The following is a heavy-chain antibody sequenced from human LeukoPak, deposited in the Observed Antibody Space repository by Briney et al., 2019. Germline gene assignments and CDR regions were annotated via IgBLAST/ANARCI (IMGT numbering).Heavy chain of an antibody. V-gene: IGHV3-23*01. CDR1: GFTFSSYA. Sequence: GGSLRLSCAASGFTFSSYAMSWGRQAPGKGLEWVSAISGSGGSTYYADSVKSRFTISRDNSKNTLYLQMNGLGAEDTAVYYCAKDHEQHRAYFDYWGQGTLVTVSS. D-gene: IGHD6-13*01. CDR2: ISGSGGST. CDR3: AKDHEQHRAYFDY. J-gene: IGHJ4*02.